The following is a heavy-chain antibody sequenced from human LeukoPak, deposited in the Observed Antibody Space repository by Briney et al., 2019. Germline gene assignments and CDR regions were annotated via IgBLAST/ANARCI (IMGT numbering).Heavy chain of an antibody. CDR1: GYTFTSYY. Sequence: ASVKVSCKASGYTFTSYYMHWVRQAPGQGLEWMGIINPSGGSTSYAQKFQGRVTMTRDMSTSTVYMELSSLRSEDTAVYYCARVRAAGHDFDYWGQGTLVTVSS. V-gene: IGHV1-46*01. CDR2: INPSGGST. D-gene: IGHD6-13*01. J-gene: IGHJ4*02. CDR3: ARVRAAGHDFDY.